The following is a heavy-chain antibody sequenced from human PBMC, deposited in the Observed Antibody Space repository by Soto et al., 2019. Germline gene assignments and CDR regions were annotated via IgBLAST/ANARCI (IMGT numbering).Heavy chain of an antibody. CDR3: ARAGPNTSRKGGLEV. D-gene: IGHD6-13*01. CDR2: IIHILGTT. Sequence: QVQLVQSGAEVKKPGSSVKVSCKTSGGTFSTYTLSWVRQAPGQGLEWMGKIIHILGTTTDALKFQGRVTFTADKPTTTAFMDLSSLTSDDTAVYYGARAGPNTSRKGGLEVWGQGTKVTVSS. CDR1: GGTFSTYT. J-gene: IGHJ6*02. V-gene: IGHV1-69*08.